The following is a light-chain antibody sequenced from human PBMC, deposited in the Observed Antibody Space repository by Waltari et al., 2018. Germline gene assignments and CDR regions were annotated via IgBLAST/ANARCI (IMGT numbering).Light chain of an antibody. V-gene: IGKV3-20*01. J-gene: IGKJ2*01. CDR2: DAS. CDR1: QSLASNY. CDR3: HQSATSPYT. Sequence: EIVLTQSPCTLSLSPGERATLSCRASQSLASNYLAWYRQTLGQAPRLLIYDASTRAAGIPDRVNGSGSGTDFTLSISRLEPEDFAVYYCHQSATSPYTFGQGTQLDLK.